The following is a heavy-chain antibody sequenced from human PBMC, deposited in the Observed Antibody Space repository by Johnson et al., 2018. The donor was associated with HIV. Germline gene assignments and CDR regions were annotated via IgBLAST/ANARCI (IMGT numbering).Heavy chain of an antibody. V-gene: IGHV3-33*04. J-gene: IGHJ3*02. CDR1: GLSFSNFG. CDR3: ARDRDGQQWRSAFDI. CDR2: ISFDGNLK. D-gene: IGHD6-19*01. Sequence: QLVESGGGVVQPGKSLTLSCVGSGLSFSNFGIHWVRQAPGKGPEWVAVISFDGNLKKYADSVKGRFTISRDNSKNTLYLQMNSLRAEDTAVYYCARDRDGQQWRSAFDIWGQGTMVTVSS.